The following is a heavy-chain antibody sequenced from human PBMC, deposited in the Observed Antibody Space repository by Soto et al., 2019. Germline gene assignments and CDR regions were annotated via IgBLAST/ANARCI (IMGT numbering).Heavy chain of an antibody. J-gene: IGHJ3*02. CDR2: IGTAGDT. D-gene: IGHD1-26*01. CDR3: AINTGSYGAFDI. V-gene: IGHV3-13*04. Sequence: PGGSLRLSCAASGFTFSSYDMHWVRQATGKGLEWVSAIGTAGDTYYPGSVKGRFTISRENAKNSLYLQMNSLRAGDTAVCYCAINTGSYGAFDIWGQGTMVTVSS. CDR1: GFTFSSYD.